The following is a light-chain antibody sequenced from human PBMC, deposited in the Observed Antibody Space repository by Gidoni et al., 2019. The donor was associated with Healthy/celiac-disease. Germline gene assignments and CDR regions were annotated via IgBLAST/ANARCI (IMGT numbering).Light chain of an antibody. Sequence: EIVLTQSPATLSLSPGERATLSCRASQSVSSYLAWYRQKPGQAPRLLIYDASNRATGIPARFSGSGSGTDFTLAISSLEPEDFAVYYWQQRSNWLYTFGQGTKLEIK. V-gene: IGKV3-11*01. CDR3: QQRSNWLYT. J-gene: IGKJ2*01. CDR2: DAS. CDR1: QSVSSY.